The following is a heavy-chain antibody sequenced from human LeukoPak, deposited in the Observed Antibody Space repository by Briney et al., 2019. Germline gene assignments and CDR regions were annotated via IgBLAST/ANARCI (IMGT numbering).Heavy chain of an antibody. CDR1: GFTFSSYA. J-gene: IGHJ4*02. Sequence: GGSLRLSCAASGFTFSSYAMHWVRQAPGKGLEWVAVISYDGSNKYYADSVKGRFTISRDNSKNTLYLQMNSLRAEDTAVYYCAKDRRRAVAGIDYWGQGTLVTVSS. CDR2: ISYDGSNK. CDR3: AKDRRRAVAGIDY. V-gene: IGHV3-30-3*01. D-gene: IGHD6-19*01.